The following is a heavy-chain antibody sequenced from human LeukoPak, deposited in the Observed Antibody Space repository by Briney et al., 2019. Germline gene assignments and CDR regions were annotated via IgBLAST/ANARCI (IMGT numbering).Heavy chain of an antibody. V-gene: IGHV1-2*02. D-gene: IGHD3-22*01. CDR1: GYTFTGYY. Sequence: EASVKVSCKASGYTFTGYYMHWVRQAPGQGLEWMGWISPNSGGTNYAQNFRGRVTMTRDTSISTAYMELSRLRSDDTAVYYCAREYYDSSGYYSYYFDYWGQGTLVTVSS. CDR2: ISPNSGGT. CDR3: AREYYDSSGYYSYYFDY. J-gene: IGHJ4*02.